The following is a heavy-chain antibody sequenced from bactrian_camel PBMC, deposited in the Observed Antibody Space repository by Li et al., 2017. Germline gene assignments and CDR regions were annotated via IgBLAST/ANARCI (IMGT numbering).Heavy chain of an antibody. D-gene: IGHD3*01. CDR3: AADRARPHVYCSGHPDY. V-gene: IGHV3S53*01. CDR1: TSVAC. J-gene: IGHJ4*01. Sequence: HVQLVESGGGLVQPGGSLRLSCVASTSVACKAWFRQAPGKEREGVASINTGASMFYYAEWVRGRFTISQDNARSTVYLQMNSLKPEDTAMYYCAADRARPHVYCSGHPDYWGQGTQVTVS. CDR2: INTGASM.